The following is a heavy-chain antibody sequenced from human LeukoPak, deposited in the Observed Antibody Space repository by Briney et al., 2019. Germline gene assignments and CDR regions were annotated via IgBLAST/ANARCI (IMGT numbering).Heavy chain of an antibody. Sequence: GGSLTLSCAASGIAVTGNYMSWVRQPPGKGLEWVSFISINTDTFYADSVRGRFTISRDSSENTLFLQMNSLRDEDSAVYYCAISQSWDELFDSWGQGTLVTVSS. CDR3: AISQSWDELFDS. J-gene: IGHJ4*02. D-gene: IGHD1-26*01. V-gene: IGHV3-53*01. CDR2: ISINTDT. CDR1: GIAVTGNY.